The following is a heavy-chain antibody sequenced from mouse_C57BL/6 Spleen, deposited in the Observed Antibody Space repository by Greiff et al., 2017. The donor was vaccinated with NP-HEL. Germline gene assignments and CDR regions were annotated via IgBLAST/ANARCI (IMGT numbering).Heavy chain of an antibody. CDR3: ARDYDYSYAMDY. V-gene: IGHV3-6*01. D-gene: IGHD2-4*01. CDR2: ISYDGSN. J-gene: IGHJ4*01. Sequence: VQLQQSGPGLVKPSQSLSLTCSVTGYSITSGYYWNWIRQFPGNKLEWMGYISYDGSNNYNPSLKNRISITRDTSKNQFFLKLNSVTTEDTATYYCARDYDYSYAMDYWGQGTSVTVSS. CDR1: GYSITSGYY.